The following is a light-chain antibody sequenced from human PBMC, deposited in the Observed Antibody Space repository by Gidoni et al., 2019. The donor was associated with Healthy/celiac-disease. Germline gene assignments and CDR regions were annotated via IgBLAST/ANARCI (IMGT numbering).Light chain of an antibody. Sequence: DIQMTQYPSSLSASVGDRVTITCQASQDISNYLNWYQQKPGKAPKLLIYDASNLETGVPSRFSGSGSGTDFTFTISSLQPEDIATYYCQQYDNPPPITFGQGTRLEIK. CDR1: QDISNY. CDR3: QQYDNPPPIT. J-gene: IGKJ5*01. CDR2: DAS. V-gene: IGKV1-33*01.